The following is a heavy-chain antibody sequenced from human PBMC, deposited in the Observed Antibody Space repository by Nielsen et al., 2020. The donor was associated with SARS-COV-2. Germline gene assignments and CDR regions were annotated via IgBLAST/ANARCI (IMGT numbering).Heavy chain of an antibody. CDR1: GFTFSSYA. D-gene: IGHD2-2*01. CDR2: ISGSGGST. Sequence: GESLKISCAASGFTFSSYAMSWVRQAPGKGLEWVSAISGSGGSTYYADSVKGRFTISRDNSKNTLYLQMNSLRAEDTAVYYCAKDQVVVPVTPHFDYWGQGTLVTVSS. J-gene: IGHJ4*02. V-gene: IGHV3-23*01. CDR3: AKDQVVVPVTPHFDY.